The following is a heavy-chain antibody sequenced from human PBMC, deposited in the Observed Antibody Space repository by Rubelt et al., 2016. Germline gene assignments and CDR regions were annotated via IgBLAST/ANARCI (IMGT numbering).Heavy chain of an antibody. CDR2: IYYSGST. CDR3: ARVLGAGRPVWYFDL. CDR1: GGSISSYY. D-gene: IGHD6-6*01. V-gene: IGHV4-59*01. Sequence: QVQLQESGPGLVTPSATLSLTCTVSGGSISSYYWSWIRQPPGKGLEWIGYIYYSGSTHYNPSLKSRVTISVETSKNQCALRLRCVTAADTAVYYWARVLGAGRPVWYFDLWGRGTLVTVSS. J-gene: IGHJ2*01.